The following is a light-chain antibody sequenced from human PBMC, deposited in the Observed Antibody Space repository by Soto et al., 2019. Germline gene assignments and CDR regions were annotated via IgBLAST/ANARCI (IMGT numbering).Light chain of an antibody. V-gene: IGKV1-17*01. CDR3: LKHNSHPWK. CDR2: AAS. CDR1: QDIRND. Sequence: DIQITHSPSSLSASVGGRGTITFRASQDIRNDLGWYQQKPGKAPKRLIYAASSLHSGVPLRFSGSGSGTEFTLTISSLQPEDFATYYCLKHNSHPWKFGQGNKVDIK. J-gene: IGKJ1*01.